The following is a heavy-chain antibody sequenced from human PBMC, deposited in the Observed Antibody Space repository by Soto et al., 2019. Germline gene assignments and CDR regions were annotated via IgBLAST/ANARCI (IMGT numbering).Heavy chain of an antibody. CDR2: INHSGST. Sequence: PSETLSLTCAVYGGSFSGYYLSWIRQPPGKGLEWIGEINHSGSTNYNPSLKSRVTISVDTSKNQFSLKLSSVTAADTAVYYCARESPDRLGGYYYYGMDVWGQGTTVTVSS. D-gene: IGHD3-9*01. J-gene: IGHJ6*02. CDR1: GGSFSGYY. CDR3: ARESPDRLGGYYYYGMDV. V-gene: IGHV4-34*01.